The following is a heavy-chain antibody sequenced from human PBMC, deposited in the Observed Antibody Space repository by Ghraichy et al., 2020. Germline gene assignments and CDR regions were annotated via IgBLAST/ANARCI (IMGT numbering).Heavy chain of an antibody. Sequence: GGSLRLSCSASGFSFSGAWMTWVRQAPGKGLEWVGRIKSEIDDGTVDYAAPVKGRFIISRDDSENTLSLQMNSLKTEDTGVDYCVTTPGGNSYYWGRGALVTVSS. CDR2: IKSEIDDGTV. J-gene: IGHJ4*02. V-gene: IGHV3-15*01. CDR3: VTTPGGNSYY. CDR1: GFSFSGAW. D-gene: IGHD4-23*01.